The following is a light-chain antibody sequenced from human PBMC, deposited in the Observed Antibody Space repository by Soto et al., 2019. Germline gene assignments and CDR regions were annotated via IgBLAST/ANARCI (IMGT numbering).Light chain of an antibody. CDR1: QSVSSY. CDR2: DAS. CDR3: QHRSNWPLT. J-gene: IGKJ4*01. V-gene: IGKV3-11*01. Sequence: EIVLTQSPGTLSLSPGERATLSCRASQSVSSYLAWYQQKPGQAPRLLIYDASNRATGIPARFSGSGSGTDLTITISSLEPEDFEVYYCQHRSNWPLTFGGGTKVDIK.